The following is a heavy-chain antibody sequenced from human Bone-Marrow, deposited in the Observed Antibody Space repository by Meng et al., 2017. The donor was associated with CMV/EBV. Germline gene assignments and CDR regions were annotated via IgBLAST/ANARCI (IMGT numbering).Heavy chain of an antibody. Sequence: VPLLQSGAEVKKPGSPVKVSCKASGGTFSSYAISWVRQAPGQGLEWMGGIIPIFGTANYAQKFQGRVTITADESTSTAYMELSRLRSDDTAVYYCARVGITMIAGDYWGQGTLVTVSS. D-gene: IGHD3-22*01. CDR1: GGTFSSYA. CDR3: ARVGITMIAGDY. CDR2: IIPIFGTA. J-gene: IGHJ4*02. V-gene: IGHV1-69*12.